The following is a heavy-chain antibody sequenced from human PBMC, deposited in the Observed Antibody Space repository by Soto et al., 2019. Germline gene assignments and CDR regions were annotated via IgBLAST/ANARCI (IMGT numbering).Heavy chain of an antibody. CDR1: GVSFSGFS. Sequence: QVQLQQWGAGLLKPSETLSLTCAVYGVSFSGFSWSWIRQPPGKGLEWIGEINHSGSTNYNPSFKSRVTIPEDTSKNQFSLMLSSVTAADTAVYYCARGQKVYTSTSYVDWGQGTLVTVSS. D-gene: IGHD6-13*01. J-gene: IGHJ4*02. V-gene: IGHV4-34*01. CDR3: ARGQKVYTSTSYVD. CDR2: INHSGST.